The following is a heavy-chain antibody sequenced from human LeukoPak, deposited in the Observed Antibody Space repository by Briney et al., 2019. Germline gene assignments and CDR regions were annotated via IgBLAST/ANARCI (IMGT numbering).Heavy chain of an antibody. CDR2: IWINGRDE. V-gene: IGHV3-33*01. D-gene: IGHD3-10*01. Sequence: GRSLRLSYAASGFTFGIYGMHWVRQAPGKGLEWVASIWINGRDETYVDSVKGRFSISRDNSTLFLQMNSLRPEDTAIYFCARGKGSGRFGYFYYGVDVWGQGTTVTVSS. J-gene: IGHJ6*02. CDR3: ARGKGSGRFGYFYYGVDV. CDR1: GFTFGIYG.